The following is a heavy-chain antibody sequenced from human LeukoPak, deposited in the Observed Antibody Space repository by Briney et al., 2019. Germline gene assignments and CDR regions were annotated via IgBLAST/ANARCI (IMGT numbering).Heavy chain of an antibody. D-gene: IGHD3-3*01. CDR1: GYTFTSYG. J-gene: IGHJ4*02. CDR2: IRVYNGNT. Sequence: SSVKVSCKASGYTFTSYGISWVRQAPGQGLEWMGWIRVYNGNTNYAQKLQGRVTMTTHTSTSTADMELRSLRSDDTVVYYCARGGYDFWSGYSDYWGQGTLVTVSS. CDR3: ARGGYDFWSGYSDY. V-gene: IGHV1-18*01.